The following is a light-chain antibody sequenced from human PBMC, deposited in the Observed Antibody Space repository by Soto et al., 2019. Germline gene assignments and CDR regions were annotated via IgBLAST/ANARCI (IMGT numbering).Light chain of an antibody. Sequence: EIVLTQSPATLSLSPGERATLSCRASQSVSSYLAWYQQKPGQAPRLLIYDASNRATGIPARFSGSGSGTDFTLTIRSLQYVAFSFYYCRRYNTRARTFGQGTKVDIK. CDR2: DAS. CDR3: RRYNTRART. V-gene: IGKV3-11*01. CDR1: QSVSSY. J-gene: IGKJ1*01.